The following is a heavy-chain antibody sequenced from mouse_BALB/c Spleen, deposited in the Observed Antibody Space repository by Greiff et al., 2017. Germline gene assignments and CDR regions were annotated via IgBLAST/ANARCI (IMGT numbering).Heavy chain of an antibody. D-gene: IGHD2-1*01. Sequence: DVKLVESGGGLVQPGGSLKLSCAASGFTFSSYGMSWVRQTPDKRLELVATINSNGGSTYYPDSVKGRFTISRDNAKNTLYLQMSSLKSEDTAMYYCASTTYGNFSWFAYWGQGTLVTVSA. V-gene: IGHV5-6-3*01. CDR2: INSNGGST. CDR3: ASTTYGNFSWFAY. CDR1: GFTFSSYG. J-gene: IGHJ3*01.